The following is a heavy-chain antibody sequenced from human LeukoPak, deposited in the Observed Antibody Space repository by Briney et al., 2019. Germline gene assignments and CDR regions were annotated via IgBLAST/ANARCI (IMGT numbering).Heavy chain of an antibody. Sequence: GGSLRLSCAASGFTFSSYSMNWVRQAPGKGQEWVSYISSSSSTIYYADSVKGRFTISRDNAKNSLYLQMNSLRAEDTAVYYCASTSGHWYTTFLDYWGQGTLVTVSS. CDR3: ASTSGHWYTTFLDY. CDR1: GFTFSSYS. D-gene: IGHD6-13*01. J-gene: IGHJ4*02. CDR2: ISSSSSTI. V-gene: IGHV3-48*01.